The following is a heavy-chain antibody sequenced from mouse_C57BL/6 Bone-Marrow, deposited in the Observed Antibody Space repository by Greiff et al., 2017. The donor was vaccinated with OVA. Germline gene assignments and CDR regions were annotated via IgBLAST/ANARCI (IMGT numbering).Heavy chain of an antibody. J-gene: IGHJ4*01. CDR1: GYTFTSYW. CDR3: AVYYGSSWGAMDY. Sequence: QVQLQQPGAELVKPGASVKLSCKASGYTFTSYWMQWVKQRPGQGLEWIGEIDPSDSYTNYNQKFKGKATLTVDTSSSTAYMQLSSLTSEDSAVYYCAVYYGSSWGAMDYWGQGTSVTVSS. D-gene: IGHD1-1*01. V-gene: IGHV1-50*01. CDR2: IDPSDSYT.